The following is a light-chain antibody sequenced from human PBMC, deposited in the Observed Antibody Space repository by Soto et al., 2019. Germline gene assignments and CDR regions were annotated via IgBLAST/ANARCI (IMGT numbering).Light chain of an antibody. CDR1: SSDVGGYNY. CDR3: SSYTSSSTLV. V-gene: IGLV2-14*01. Sequence: QSALTQPASVSGSPGQSITISCTGTSSDVGGYNYVSWYQQHPGKAPKLMIYDVSNRPSGVSNRFSGSKSGNTASLTISGLQAEDEADYYCSSYTSSSTLVCGNGTKRTVL. J-gene: IGLJ1*01. CDR2: DVS.